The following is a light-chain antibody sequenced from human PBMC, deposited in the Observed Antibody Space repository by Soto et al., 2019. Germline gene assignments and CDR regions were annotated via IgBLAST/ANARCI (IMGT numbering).Light chain of an antibody. CDR2: EVT. V-gene: IGLV2-18*02. J-gene: IGLJ2*01. CDR3: SSYTSANTHVI. Sequence: QSALAQPPSVSGSPGQSVTISCTGTSSDVGSYDRVSWYQQPPGTAPKLLIYEVTNRPSGVPDRFSGSKSGNTASLTISGLQAEDEADYYCSSYTSANTHVIFGGGTKLTVL. CDR1: SSDVGSYDR.